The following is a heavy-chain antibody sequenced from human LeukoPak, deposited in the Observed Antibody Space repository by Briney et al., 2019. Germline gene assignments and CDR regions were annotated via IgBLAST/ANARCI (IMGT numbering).Heavy chain of an antibody. CDR3: AKVAGYCSSTSCFYYYYYMDV. V-gene: IGHV3-23*01. CDR2: ISGSGGST. CDR1: GFTFSSYM. D-gene: IGHD2-2*01. J-gene: IGHJ6*03. Sequence: GESLRLSCAASGFTFSSYMMTWVRQAPGKGLEWVSAISGSGGSTYYADSVKGRFTISRDNSKNTLYLQMNSLRAEDTAVYYCAKVAGYCSSTSCFYYYYYMDVWGKGTTVTVSS.